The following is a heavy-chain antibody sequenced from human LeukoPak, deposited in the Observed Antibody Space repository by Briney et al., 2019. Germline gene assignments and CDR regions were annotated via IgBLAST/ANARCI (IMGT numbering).Heavy chain of an antibody. CDR1: GGSISSGGYY. V-gene: IGHV4-31*03. CDR2: IYYSGST. Sequence: PSETLFLTCTVSGGSISSGGYYWSWIRQHPGKGLEWIGYIYYSGSTYYNPSLKSRVTISVDTSKNQFSLKLSSVTAADTAVYYCARGIRGVIRGLDYWGQGTLVTVSS. D-gene: IGHD3-10*01. CDR3: ARGIRGVIRGLDY. J-gene: IGHJ4*02.